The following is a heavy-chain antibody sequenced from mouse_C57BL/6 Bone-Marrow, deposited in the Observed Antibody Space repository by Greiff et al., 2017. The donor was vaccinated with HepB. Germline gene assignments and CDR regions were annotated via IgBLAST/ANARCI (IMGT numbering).Heavy chain of an antibody. J-gene: IGHJ3*01. Sequence: VHVKQSGTVLARPGASVKMSCKTSGYTFTSYWMHWVKQRPGQGLEWIGAIYPGNSDTSYNQKFKGKAKLTAVTSASTAYMELSSLTNEDSAVYYCTRMGLLLRVFAYWGQGTLVTVSA. CDR2: IYPGNSDT. CDR1: GYTFTSYW. CDR3: TRMGLLLRVFAY. D-gene: IGHD1-1*01. V-gene: IGHV1-5*01.